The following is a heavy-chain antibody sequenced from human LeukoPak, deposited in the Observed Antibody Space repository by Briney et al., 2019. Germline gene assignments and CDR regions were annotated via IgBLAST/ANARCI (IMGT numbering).Heavy chain of an antibody. J-gene: IGHJ5*02. CDR1: GGSISSYY. V-gene: IGHV4-59*01. D-gene: IGHD6-19*01. CDR2: IYYSGST. Sequence: SGTLSLTCTVSGGSISSYYWSWIRQPPGKGLEWIGYIYYSGSTNYNPSLKSRVTISVDTSKNQFSLKLSSVTAADTAVYYCARGGDSSGWLGDYNWFDPWGQGTLVTVSS. CDR3: ARGGDSSGWLGDYNWFDP.